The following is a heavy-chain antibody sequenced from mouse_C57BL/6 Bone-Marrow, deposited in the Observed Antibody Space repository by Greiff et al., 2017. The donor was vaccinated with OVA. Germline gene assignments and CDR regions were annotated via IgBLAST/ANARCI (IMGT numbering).Heavy chain of an antibody. J-gene: IGHJ2*01. V-gene: IGHV1-69*01. CDR2: IDPSDSYT. D-gene: IGHD1-1*01. Sequence: QVQLQQSGAELVMPGASVKLSCKASGYTFTSYWMHWVKQRPGQGLEWIGEIDPSDSYTNYNQKFKGKSTLTVDKSSSTAYMQLSSLTSEDSAVYYCAREGFTTPYCDYWGQGTTLTVSS. CDR1: GYTFTSYW. CDR3: AREGFTTPYCDY.